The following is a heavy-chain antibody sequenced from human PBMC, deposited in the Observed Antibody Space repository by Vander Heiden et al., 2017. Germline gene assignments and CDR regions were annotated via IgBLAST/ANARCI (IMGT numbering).Heavy chain of an antibody. CDR1: GFTFSSYG. D-gene: IGHD4-17*01. CDR3: AKDLTTTGGAFDI. V-gene: IGHV3-30*18. Sequence: QVQLVESGGGVVQPGRSLRLSWAASGFTFSSYGMHWVRQAPGKGLEWVAVISYDGSNKYYADSVKGRFTISRDNSKNTLYLQMNSLRAEDTAVYYCAKDLTTTGGAFDIWGQGTMVTVSS. J-gene: IGHJ3*02. CDR2: ISYDGSNK.